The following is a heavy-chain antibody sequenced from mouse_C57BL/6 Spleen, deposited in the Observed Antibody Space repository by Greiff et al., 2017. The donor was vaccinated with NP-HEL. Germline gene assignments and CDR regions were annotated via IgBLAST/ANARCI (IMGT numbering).Heavy chain of an antibody. D-gene: IGHD2-5*01. CDR1: GYTFTSYW. V-gene: IGHV1-55*01. CDR3: ARRAYYSNYLDY. Sequence: QVRLQQPGAELVKPGASVKMSCKASGYTFTSYWITWVKQRPGQGLEWIGDIYPGSGSTNYNEKFKSKATLTVDTSSSTAYMQLSSLTSEDSAVYYCARRAYYSNYLDYWGQGTTLTVSS. CDR2: IYPGSGST. J-gene: IGHJ2*01.